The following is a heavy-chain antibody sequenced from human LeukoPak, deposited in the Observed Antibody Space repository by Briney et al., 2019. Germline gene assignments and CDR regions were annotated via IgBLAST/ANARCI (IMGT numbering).Heavy chain of an antibody. J-gene: IGHJ4*02. CDR1: GGTFSSYT. D-gene: IGHD5-18*01. CDR3: ARAHSYGGQASFGY. Sequence: SVKVSCKASGGTFSSYTISWVRQAPGQGLEWMGRIIPILGIANYAQKFQGRVTVTADKSTSTAYMELSSLRSEDTAVYYCARAHSYGGQASFGYWGQGTLVTVSS. CDR2: IIPILGIA. V-gene: IGHV1-69*02.